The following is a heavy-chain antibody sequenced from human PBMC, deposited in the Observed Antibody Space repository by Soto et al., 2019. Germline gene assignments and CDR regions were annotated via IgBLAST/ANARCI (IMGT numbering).Heavy chain of an antibody. Sequence: EVQLVESGGGLVKPGGSLRLSCAASGFTFSNAWMSWVRQAPGKGLEWVGRIKSKTDGGTTDYAAPVKGSFTISRDDSKNTLYLQMNSLKTEDTAVYYCTTAVSIGWYVTYAFDIWGQGTMVTVSS. J-gene: IGHJ3*02. CDR3: TTAVSIGWYVTYAFDI. V-gene: IGHV3-15*01. CDR2: IKSKTDGGTT. D-gene: IGHD6-19*01. CDR1: GFTFSNAW.